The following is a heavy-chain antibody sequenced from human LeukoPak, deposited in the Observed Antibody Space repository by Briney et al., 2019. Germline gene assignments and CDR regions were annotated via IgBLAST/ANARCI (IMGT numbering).Heavy chain of an antibody. J-gene: IGHJ4*02. D-gene: IGHD2-2*01. V-gene: IGHV3-33*01. Sequence: GGSLRLSCAASGYTFSSYGMHWVRQAPGKGLEWVAVIWYDGGNKYYADSVKGRFTISRDNSKNTLYLQMNSLRAEDTAVYYCARPNCSSTSCFFDYWGQGTLVTVSS. CDR3: ARPNCSSTSCFFDY. CDR1: GYTFSSYG. CDR2: IWYDGGNK.